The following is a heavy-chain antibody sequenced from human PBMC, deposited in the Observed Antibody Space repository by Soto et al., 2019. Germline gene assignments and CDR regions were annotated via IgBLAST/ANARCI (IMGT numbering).Heavy chain of an antibody. Sequence: QVHLVESGGYVVQPGRSLRLSCAASGFTFNTYAMHWVRQAPCKGLEWVAIISYDGSNIQYADSVRGRFTISRDNSKNSLYLQMNSLSSEDTAVYHCARGEFMGLDSIDCFDPWGQGTLVTVSP. CDR1: GFTFNTYA. D-gene: IGHD1-26*01. J-gene: IGHJ5*02. CDR3: ARGEFMGLDSIDCFDP. V-gene: IGHV3-30-3*01. CDR2: ISYDGSNI.